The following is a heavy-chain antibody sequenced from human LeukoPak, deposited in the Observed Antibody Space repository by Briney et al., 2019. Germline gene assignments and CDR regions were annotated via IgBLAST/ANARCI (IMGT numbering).Heavy chain of an antibody. CDR1: GFTFSSYW. Sequence: GGSLRLSCAASGFTFSSYWMSWVRQAPGKGLEWVANIKQDGSEKYYVDSVKGRFIISRDNAKNSLYLQMNSLRAEDTAVYYCARAKWELRVLLGYWGPGTLVTVSS. CDR2: IKQDGSEK. CDR3: ARAKWELRVLLGY. D-gene: IGHD1-26*01. V-gene: IGHV3-7*01. J-gene: IGHJ4*02.